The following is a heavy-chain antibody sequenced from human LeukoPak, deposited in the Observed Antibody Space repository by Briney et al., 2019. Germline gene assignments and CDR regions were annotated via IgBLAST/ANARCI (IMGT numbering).Heavy chain of an antibody. J-gene: IGHJ3*02. D-gene: IGHD2-21*02. Sequence: GGCLRLSCEGSGFTFSNYWMTWVRQAPEKGLEWVANIKPSGSEKHYADSVEGRFTISRDNAKNSLYLQMNSLRAEDTAVYYCARDLDTYVVLTAYDTFDIWGQGTMVTVSS. CDR3: ARDLDTYVVLTAYDTFDI. CDR2: IKPSGSEK. CDR1: GFTFSNYW. V-gene: IGHV3-7*01.